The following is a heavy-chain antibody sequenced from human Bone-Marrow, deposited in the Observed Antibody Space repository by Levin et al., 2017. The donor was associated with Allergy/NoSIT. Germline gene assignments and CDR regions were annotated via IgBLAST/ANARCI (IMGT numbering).Heavy chain of an antibody. V-gene: IGHV3-49*03. CDR1: GFTFGDYA. D-gene: IGHD1-26*01. CDR2: IRSKAYGGTT. CDR3: TRAPQLPAAGRDDFDI. Sequence: GGSLRLSCTASGFTFGDYAMSWFRQAPGKGLEWVGFIRSKAYGGTTEYAASVKGRFTISRDDSKSIAYLQMDSLKTEGTAVYYCTRAPQLPAAGRDDFDIWGQGTMVTVSS. J-gene: IGHJ3*02.